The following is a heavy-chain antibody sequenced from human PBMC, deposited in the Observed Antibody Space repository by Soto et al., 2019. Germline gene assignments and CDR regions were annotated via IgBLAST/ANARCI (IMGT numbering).Heavy chain of an antibody. CDR2: INHSGST. CDR3: ARDLYYDFWSGSRPP. V-gene: IGHV4-34*01. D-gene: IGHD3-3*01. J-gene: IGHJ5*02. Sequence: PSETLSLTCTVSGGSISNFYLSWIRQPPGKGLEWIGEINHSGSTNYNPSLKSRVTISVDTSKNQCSLKLSSVTAADTAVYYCARDLYYDFWSGSRPPWGQGTLVTVSS. CDR1: GGSISNFY.